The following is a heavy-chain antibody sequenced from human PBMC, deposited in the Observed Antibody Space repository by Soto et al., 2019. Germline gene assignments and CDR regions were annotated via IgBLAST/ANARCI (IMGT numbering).Heavy chain of an antibody. D-gene: IGHD3-22*01. J-gene: IGHJ5*02. Sequence: EVQLVESGGGLVQPGGSLKLSCAASGFTFSGSAMHWVRQASGQGLEWVGRIRSKANSYATAYAASVKGRFTISRDDSKNTAYLQMNSLKTEDTAVYYCTRGRDYYDSSGYYDWFDPWGQGTLVTVSS. CDR3: TRGRDYYDSSGYYDWFDP. V-gene: IGHV3-73*02. CDR1: GFTFSGSA. CDR2: IRSKANSYAT.